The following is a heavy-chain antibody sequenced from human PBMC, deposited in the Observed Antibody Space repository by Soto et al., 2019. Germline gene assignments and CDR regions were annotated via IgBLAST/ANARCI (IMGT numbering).Heavy chain of an antibody. CDR3: VSPHSESSNAFDL. J-gene: IGHJ5*02. Sequence: GSLRLSCAASGFSFSHYAMHWVRQPPGKGLEWVALISYDGENQYFTDSVRGRFTISRDNSKTAVYLEMNDLRLDDTATYYCVSPHSESSNAFDLWGQGTLVTVSS. CDR2: ISYDGENQ. V-gene: IGHV3-30*04. CDR1: GFSFSHYA. D-gene: IGHD3-10*01.